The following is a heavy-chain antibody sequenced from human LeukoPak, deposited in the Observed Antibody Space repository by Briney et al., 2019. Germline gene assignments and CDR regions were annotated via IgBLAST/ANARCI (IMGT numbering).Heavy chain of an antibody. V-gene: IGHV1-8*01. Sequence: ASVKVSCKASGYTFTSYDINWVRQATGQGLEWMGWMNPNSGNTGYAQKFQGRVTMTRNTSISTAYMELSGLRSEDTAVYHCARGGPGAYSSSSDFDYWGQGTLVTVSS. CDR2: MNPNSGNT. CDR3: ARGGPGAYSSSSDFDY. CDR1: GYTFTSYD. J-gene: IGHJ4*02. D-gene: IGHD6-6*01.